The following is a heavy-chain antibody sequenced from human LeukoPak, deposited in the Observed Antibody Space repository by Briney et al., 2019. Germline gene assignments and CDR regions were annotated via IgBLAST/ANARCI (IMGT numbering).Heavy chain of an antibody. CDR2: ISGAGDNA. V-gene: IGHV3-23*01. CDR1: GFTFSSFS. Sequence: GGSLRLSCAASGFTFSSFSMNWVRQAPGKGLEWVSAISGAGDNAFYADSVKGRFTISRDNSKNTLYLQMNSLRAEDTAVYYCAKDFRGSGYFFDYWGQGTLVTVSS. CDR3: AKDFRGSGYFFDY. J-gene: IGHJ4*02. D-gene: IGHD2-15*01.